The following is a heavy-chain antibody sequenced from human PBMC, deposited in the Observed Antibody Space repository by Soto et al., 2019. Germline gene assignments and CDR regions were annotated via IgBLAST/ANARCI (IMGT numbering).Heavy chain of an antibody. Sequence: QVQLQESGPGLVKPSQTLSLTCTVSGDSVSSGDHYWSWIRQPPGKGLEWIGYIYSRGYTYYNPSLKSRVIISLAAAKDQFALKSSSVTAADTAVYYCARGAGDSRGYSGGQFDYWGQGTLVIVSS. D-gene: IGHD3-22*01. CDR1: GDSVSSGDHY. CDR2: IYSRGYT. V-gene: IGHV4-30-4*01. J-gene: IGHJ4*02. CDR3: ARGAGDSRGYSGGQFDY.